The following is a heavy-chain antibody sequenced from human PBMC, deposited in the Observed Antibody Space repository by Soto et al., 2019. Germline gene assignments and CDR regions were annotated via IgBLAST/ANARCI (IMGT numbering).Heavy chain of an antibody. CDR1: SGSISSSNW. Sequence: QVQLQESGPGLVKPSGTLSLTCAVSSGSISSSNWWSWVRQPPGKGLEWIGEIYHSGSTNYNPSLNSRVTISVDKSKNQFSLKLSSVTAADTAVYYCARMGRTRLVDPWGQGTLVTVSS. CDR3: ARMGRTRLVDP. D-gene: IGHD3-10*01. CDR2: IYHSGST. J-gene: IGHJ5*02. V-gene: IGHV4-4*02.